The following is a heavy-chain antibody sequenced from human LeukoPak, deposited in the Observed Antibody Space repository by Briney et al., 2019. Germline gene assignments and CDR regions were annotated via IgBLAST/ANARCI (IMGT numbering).Heavy chain of an antibody. CDR3: ARDSVTQYSSGPTPNWFDP. CDR1: GGSFSGYY. CDR2: INHSGST. D-gene: IGHD6-19*01. J-gene: IGHJ5*02. V-gene: IGHV4-34*01. Sequence: PSETLSLTCAVYGGSFSGYYWSWIRQPPGKGLEWIGEINHSGSTNYNPSLKSRVTISVDTSKNQFSLKLSSVTAADTAVYYCARDSVTQYSSGPTPNWFDPWGQGTLVTVSS.